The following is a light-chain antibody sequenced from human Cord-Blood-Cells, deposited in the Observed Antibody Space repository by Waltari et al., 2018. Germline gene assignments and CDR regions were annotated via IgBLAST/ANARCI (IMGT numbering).Light chain of an antibody. V-gene: IGKV2-28*01. J-gene: IGKJ3*01. CDR1: QSLLHSNGYNY. CDR3: MQALQTPFT. Sequence: DIVMTQSPLSLPVTPGEPASISCRSSQSLLHSNGYNYLDCYLQKPGQSPQLLIYLGSYRASGVPDRFSGRGSGTDFTLKISRVEAEDVGVYYCMQALQTPFTFGPGTKVDIK. CDR2: LGS.